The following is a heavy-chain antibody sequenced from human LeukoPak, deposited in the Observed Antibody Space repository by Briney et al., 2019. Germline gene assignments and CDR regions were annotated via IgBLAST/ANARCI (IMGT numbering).Heavy chain of an antibody. J-gene: IGHJ3*01. CDR3: ARAQRIMMTHAFDL. D-gene: IGHD2-15*01. CDR1: GFTVSVNY. CDR2: IYGGGGT. V-gene: IGHV3-53*01. Sequence: GWSLRLSCAASGFTVSVNYMSWVRQAPGKGLEWLQVIYGGGGTYYAHSVKGRFTISRASSKNTLYLQMHSLRAEDTAVYHCARAQRIMMTHAFDLWGQGTMVTVSS.